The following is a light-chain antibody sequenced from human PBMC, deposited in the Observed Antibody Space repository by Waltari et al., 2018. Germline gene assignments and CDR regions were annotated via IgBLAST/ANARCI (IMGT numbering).Light chain of an antibody. CDR1: HSVRNW. CDR2: QAS. Sequence: IQMTQSPSTLSASVVDRVTITCRASHSVRNWLAWYQQKPGKAPRLLIYQASTLENGVPSRFSGSGSGTEFTLTISGLQPDDFATYYCQQYDNNRTFGQGTKVETK. J-gene: IGKJ1*01. CDR3: QQYDNNRT. V-gene: IGKV1-5*03.